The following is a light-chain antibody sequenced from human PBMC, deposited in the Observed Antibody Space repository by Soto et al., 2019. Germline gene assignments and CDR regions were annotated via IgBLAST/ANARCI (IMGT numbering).Light chain of an antibody. Sequence: EIVLSQSPATLSLSPGERATLSCRASQNIDSDLAWYQQRPGQPPRLLIYDASNRAPGIPARFSGSGSETDFTLTISRLEPEDFAVYYCQQYGISSITFGQGTRLEIK. CDR2: DAS. V-gene: IGKV3-11*01. J-gene: IGKJ5*01. CDR3: QQYGISSIT. CDR1: QNIDSD.